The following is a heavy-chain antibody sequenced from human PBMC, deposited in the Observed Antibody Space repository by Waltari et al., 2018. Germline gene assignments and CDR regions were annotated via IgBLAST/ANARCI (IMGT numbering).Heavy chain of an antibody. CDR3: ARLKGAAPEVFDY. Sequence: QVQLQESGPGLVKPSETLSLTCAVSGYSISSGYYWGWIRQPPGKGLEWIGSIYHSGSTYYNPSLKSRVTISVDTSKNQFSLKLSSVTAADTAVYYCARLKGAAPEVFDYWGQGTLVTVSS. CDR1: GYSISSGYY. D-gene: IGHD6-6*01. CDR2: IYHSGST. J-gene: IGHJ4*02. V-gene: IGHV4-38-2*01.